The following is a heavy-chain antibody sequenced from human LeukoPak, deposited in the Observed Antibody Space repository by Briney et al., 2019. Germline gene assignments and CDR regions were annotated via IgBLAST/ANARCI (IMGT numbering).Heavy chain of an antibody. D-gene: IGHD1-26*01. CDR1: GGTFSSYA. V-gene: IGHV1-69*13. Sequence: SVKVSCKASGGTFSSYAISWVRQAPGQGLEWMGGIIPILGTANYAQKFQGRVTITADESTSTAYMELSSLGSEDTAVYYCARGGFPVYYYYGMDVWGQGTTVTVSS. J-gene: IGHJ6*02. CDR3: ARGGFPVYYYYGMDV. CDR2: IIPILGTA.